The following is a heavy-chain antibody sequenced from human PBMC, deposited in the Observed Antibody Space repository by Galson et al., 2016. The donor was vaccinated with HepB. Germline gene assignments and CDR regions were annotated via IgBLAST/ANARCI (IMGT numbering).Heavy chain of an antibody. Sequence: SLRLSCAASGFSFSSYWMHWVRQAPGKGLVWVSRIHGDGSRTDYADSVKGRFTISRDNAKNTVYLQMNSLRVDDTAVYFCTRDWQQPGDSWGQGTLVPVSS. CDR2: IHGDGSRT. CDR3: TRDWQQPGDS. V-gene: IGHV3-74*01. D-gene: IGHD6-13*01. CDR1: GFSFSSYW. J-gene: IGHJ4*02.